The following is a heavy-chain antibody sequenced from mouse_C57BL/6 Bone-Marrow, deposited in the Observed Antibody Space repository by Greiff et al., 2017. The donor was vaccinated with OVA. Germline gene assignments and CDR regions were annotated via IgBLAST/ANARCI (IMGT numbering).Heavy chain of an antibody. Sequence: VQLQQSGAELVKPGASVKMSCKASGYTFTSYWITWVKQRPGQGLEWIGDIYPGSGSTNYNEKFKSKATLTVDTSSSTAYMQLSSLTSEDSAVYYCAREDYGNFYYFDYWGQGTTLTVSS. V-gene: IGHV1-55*01. CDR2: IYPGSGST. D-gene: IGHD2-1*01. CDR3: AREDYGNFYYFDY. J-gene: IGHJ2*01. CDR1: GYTFTSYW.